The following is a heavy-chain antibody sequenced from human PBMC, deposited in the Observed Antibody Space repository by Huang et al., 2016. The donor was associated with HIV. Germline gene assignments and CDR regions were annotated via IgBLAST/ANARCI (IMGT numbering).Heavy chain of an antibody. CDR3: ARSAYGDLDY. V-gene: IGHV1-8*02. J-gene: IGHJ4*02. CDR2: MNPNPGNT. Sequence: QVHLVQSGAEVKKPGASVKVSCKASGYTFTNYDINWVRQAPGRGRGWMGGMNPNPGNTGFAQSFQGRVTMTRKTSITTAYMELTSLTSEDTAVYYCARSAYGDLDYWGLGTLVIVSS. D-gene: IGHD4-17*01. CDR1: GYTFTNYD.